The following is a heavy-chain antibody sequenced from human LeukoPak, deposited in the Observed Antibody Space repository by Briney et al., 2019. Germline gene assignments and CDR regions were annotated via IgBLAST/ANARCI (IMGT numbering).Heavy chain of an antibody. CDR3: ARGGGNYYDSSGSFRFDY. Sequence: SSETLSLTCTVSGGSISSGDYYWGWIRQPPGKGLEWIGYIYYSGSTYYNPSLKSRVTISVDTSKNQFSLKLSSVTAADTAVYYCARGGGNYYDSSGSFRFDYWGQGTLVTVSS. CDR2: IYYSGST. V-gene: IGHV4-30-4*01. CDR1: GGSISSGDYY. J-gene: IGHJ4*02. D-gene: IGHD3-22*01.